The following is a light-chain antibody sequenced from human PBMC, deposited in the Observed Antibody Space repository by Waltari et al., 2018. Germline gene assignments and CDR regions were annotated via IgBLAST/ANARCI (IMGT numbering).Light chain of an antibody. J-gene: IGLJ3*02. Sequence: QSVLTQPAPVSGSPVQSFIISCTGTSTNVGASNPTSWYQQHPGKAPTLMIFEVSKRPSGVSDRFSGSKSDNTASLTISGLQAEDEAHYYCCSYAGRSTLVFGGGTNLTVL. CDR3: CSYAGRSTLV. CDR1: STNVGASNP. V-gene: IGLV2-23*02. CDR2: EVS.